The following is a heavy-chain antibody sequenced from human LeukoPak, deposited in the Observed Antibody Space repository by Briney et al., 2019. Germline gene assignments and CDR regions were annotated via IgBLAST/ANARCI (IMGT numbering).Heavy chain of an antibody. Sequence: ASVKVSCKASGYTFTGYYMHWVRQAPGQGLEWMGWINPNSGGTNYAQKFQGRVTMTRDTSIRTAYMELSRLRSDDTAVYYCARDGGKIFGVVRYWFDPWGQGTLVPVSS. CDR1: GYTFTGYY. V-gene: IGHV1-2*02. J-gene: IGHJ5*02. CDR2: INPNSGGT. CDR3: ARDGGKIFGVVRYWFDP. D-gene: IGHD3-3*01.